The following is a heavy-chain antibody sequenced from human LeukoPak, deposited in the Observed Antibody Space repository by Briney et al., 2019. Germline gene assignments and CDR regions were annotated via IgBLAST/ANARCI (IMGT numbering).Heavy chain of an antibody. CDR3: ARHVGDYFDS. CDR2: VYYTGST. CDR1: GGSVDTFY. V-gene: IGHV4-59*08. J-gene: IGHJ4*02. Sequence: SETLSLTCSVSGGSVDTFYWTWIRQPPGKGLDWLGHVYYTGSTNYNSSLQDRISISIDMSKNQFSLTLTSVTAADTAFYYCARHVGDYFDSWGQGILVTVSS. D-gene: IGHD1-26*01.